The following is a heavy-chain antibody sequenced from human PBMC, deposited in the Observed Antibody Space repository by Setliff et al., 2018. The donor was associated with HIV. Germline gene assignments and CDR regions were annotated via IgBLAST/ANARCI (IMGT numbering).Heavy chain of an antibody. CDR1: GGSISSSNW. J-gene: IGHJ4*02. D-gene: IGHD3-22*01. CDR2: IYHTGST. Sequence: SETLSLTCTVSGGSISSSNWWSWVRQPPGKGLEWIGEIYHTGSTNYNASLKSRVTISVDTSQNQFSLKLTSVTAADTAVYYCARGAYQYYDSSAYYQGNFDYWGQGTLVTVSS. CDR3: ARGAYQYYDSSAYYQGNFDY. V-gene: IGHV4-4*02.